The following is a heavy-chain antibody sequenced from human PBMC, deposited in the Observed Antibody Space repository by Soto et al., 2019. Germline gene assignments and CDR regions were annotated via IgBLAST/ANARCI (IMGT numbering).Heavy chain of an antibody. V-gene: IGHV3-23*01. CDR3: AIGGHMSWFEY. D-gene: IGHD3-16*01. CDR1: GFTFSSRA. Sequence: EVQLLDSGGGLVQPGESLRLSCAASGFTFSSRAMTWIRQTPGKGLEWVSTISGNGGDKFYADSMRGRVTISRDNSKSTVYLQMDGLRVEDTALYYFAIGGHMSWFEYWGQGILVTVSS. CDR2: ISGNGGDK. J-gene: IGHJ4*02.